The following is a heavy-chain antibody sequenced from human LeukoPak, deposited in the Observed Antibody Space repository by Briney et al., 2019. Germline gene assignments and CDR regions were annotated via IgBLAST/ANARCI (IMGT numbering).Heavy chain of an antibody. D-gene: IGHD6-13*01. CDR1: GGSISSYY. V-gene: IGHV4-59*01. CDR3: AGDSGYSNSWSNLDY. CDR2: IYYSGST. Sequence: PSETLSLTCTVSGGSISSYYWSWIRQPPGRGLEWIGYIYYSGSTNYNPSLKSRVTISIDTSKNQFSLKLSSVTAADTAVYYCAGDSGYSNSWSNLDYWGQGTLVTVSS. J-gene: IGHJ4*02.